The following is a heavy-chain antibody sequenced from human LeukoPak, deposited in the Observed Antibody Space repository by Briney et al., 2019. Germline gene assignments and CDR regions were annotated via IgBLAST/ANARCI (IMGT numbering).Heavy chain of an antibody. Sequence: GASVKVSCKASGGTFSSYAISWVRQAPGQGLEWMGGIIPIFGTANYAQKFQGRVTITTDESTSTAYMELSSLRSEDTAVYYCASDWSRDGYNLDYYYYMDVWGKGTTVTVSS. V-gene: IGHV1-69*05. J-gene: IGHJ6*03. CDR3: ASDWSRDGYNLDYYYYMDV. D-gene: IGHD5-24*01. CDR1: GGTFSSYA. CDR2: IIPIFGTA.